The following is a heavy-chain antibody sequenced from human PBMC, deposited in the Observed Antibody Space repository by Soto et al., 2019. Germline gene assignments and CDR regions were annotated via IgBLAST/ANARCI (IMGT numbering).Heavy chain of an antibody. Sequence: EVQLVESGGGLVQPGGSLRLSCAASGFTFSSYSMNWVRQAPGKGLEWVSYISSSSSTIYYAASVKGRFTIPRDNAKNSLYLQMNSLRAEDTAVYYCARDGPHPGRYCSGGSCSDYYYYYYMDVWGKGTTVTVSS. J-gene: IGHJ6*03. CDR3: ARDGPHPGRYCSGGSCSDYYYYYYMDV. D-gene: IGHD2-15*01. V-gene: IGHV3-48*01. CDR1: GFTFSSYS. CDR2: ISSSSSTI.